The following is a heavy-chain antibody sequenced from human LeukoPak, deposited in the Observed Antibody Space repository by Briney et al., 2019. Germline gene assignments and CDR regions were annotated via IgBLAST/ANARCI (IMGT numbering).Heavy chain of an antibody. J-gene: IGHJ4*02. Sequence: GASVKVSCKASGYTFTSYGISWVRQAPGQGLEWMGWISAYNGNTNYAQKLQGRVTMTTDTSTSTAYMELMSLRSDDTAVYYCARAVITMVRGALPPSYWGQGTLVTVSP. V-gene: IGHV1-18*01. CDR2: ISAYNGNT. D-gene: IGHD3-10*01. CDR3: ARAVITMVRGALPPSY. CDR1: GYTFTSYG.